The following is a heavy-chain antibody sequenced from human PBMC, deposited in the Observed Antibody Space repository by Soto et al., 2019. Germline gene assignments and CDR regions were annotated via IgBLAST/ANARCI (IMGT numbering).Heavy chain of an antibody. D-gene: IGHD3-10*01. V-gene: IGHV3-53*04. Sequence: GGSLRLSCAASGFTVSSNYMSWVRQAPGKGLEWVSVIYSGGSTYYADSVKGRFTISRHNSKNTLYLQMNSLRAEDTAVYYCARAAGDYYGSGSLTGYYYYMDVWGKGTTVTVSS. J-gene: IGHJ6*03. CDR1: GFTVSSNY. CDR3: ARAAGDYYGSGSLTGYYYYMDV. CDR2: IYSGGST.